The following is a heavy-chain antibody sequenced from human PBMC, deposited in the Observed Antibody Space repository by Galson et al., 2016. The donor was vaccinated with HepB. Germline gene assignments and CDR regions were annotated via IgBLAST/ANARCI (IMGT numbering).Heavy chain of an antibody. Sequence: SLRLSCAASGFIFNTYAMHWVRQAPGKGLEWVAVISYHGSYTYYGDSVKGRFTISRDNSKNTLHLQISSLRAEDTAVYYCAKEFESSPDPIRAYLHYGMDVWGQGTTVIVSS. D-gene: IGHD6-19*01. CDR3: AKEFESSPDPIRAYLHYGMDV. V-gene: IGHV3-30*18. J-gene: IGHJ6*02. CDR1: GFIFNTYA. CDR2: ISYHGSYT.